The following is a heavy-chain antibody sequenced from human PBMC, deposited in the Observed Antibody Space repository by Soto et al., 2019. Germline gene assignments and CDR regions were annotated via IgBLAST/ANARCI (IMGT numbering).Heavy chain of an antibody. CDR3: ARQENSDYGDYYFDY. V-gene: IGHV4-59*08. D-gene: IGHD4-17*01. J-gene: IGHJ4*02. Sequence: SETLSLTCTVSGGSISSYYWSWIRQPPGKGLEWIGYIYYSGSTNYNPSLKSRVTISVDTSKNQFSLKLSSVTAADTAVYYCARQENSDYGDYYFDYWGQGTLVTVS. CDR2: IYYSGST. CDR1: GGSISSYY.